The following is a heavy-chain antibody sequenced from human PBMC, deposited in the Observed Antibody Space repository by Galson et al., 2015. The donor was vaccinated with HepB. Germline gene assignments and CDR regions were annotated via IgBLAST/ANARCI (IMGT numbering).Heavy chain of an antibody. CDR2: IKSKTDGGTT. CDR3: TTDLSDWFDP. CDR1: GFTFSHAW. Sequence: SLRLSCAASGFTFSHAWMSWVRQAPGKGLEWVGRIKSKTDGGTTDYAAPVKGRFTISRDGSKNTLYLQMNSLKTEDTAVYYCTTDLSDWFDPWGQGTLVTVSS. J-gene: IGHJ5*02. V-gene: IGHV3-15*01.